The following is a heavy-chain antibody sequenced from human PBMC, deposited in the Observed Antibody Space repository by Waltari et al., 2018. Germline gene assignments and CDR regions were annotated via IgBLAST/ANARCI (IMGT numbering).Heavy chain of an antibody. V-gene: IGHV4-39*01. Sequence: QLQLQESGPGLVKPSETLSLTCTVSGGSIRSSSYYWGWIRQPPGKGLEWIGSIYYSGSTYYNPSLKSRVTISVDTSKNQFSLKLSSVTAADTAVYYCARVDYDFWSGYHNYFDYWGQGTLVTVSS. CDR2: IYYSGST. D-gene: IGHD3-3*01. CDR1: GGSIRSSSYY. CDR3: ARVDYDFWSGYHNYFDY. J-gene: IGHJ4*02.